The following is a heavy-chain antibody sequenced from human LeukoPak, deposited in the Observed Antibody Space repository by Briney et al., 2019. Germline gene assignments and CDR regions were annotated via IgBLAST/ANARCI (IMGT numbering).Heavy chain of an antibody. CDR3: ASLGYRGFDY. D-gene: IGHD5-24*01. V-gene: IGHV4-4*07. Sequence: SGTLSLTCTVSGDSITDYYWSWIRQPAEKRLGWIGRIYTSGTTNYNPSLKSRVTMSVDTSKSQFSLKLSSVPAADTAVYYCASLGYRGFDYWGQGTLVTVSS. CDR2: IYTSGTT. J-gene: IGHJ4*02. CDR1: GDSITDYY.